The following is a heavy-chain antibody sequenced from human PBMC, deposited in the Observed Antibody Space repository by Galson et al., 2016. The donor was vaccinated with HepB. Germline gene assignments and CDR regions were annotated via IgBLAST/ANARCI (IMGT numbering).Heavy chain of an antibody. J-gene: IGHJ4*02. D-gene: IGHD5-12*01. Sequence: SLRLSCAASGFTFDNYGMTWVRQAPGKGLEWVGFIRSKAYDGTTEYAASVKGRFIISRDDSKSIAYLQMNSLKTEDTAVYYCTRDPDMLGKWLRSVEAFDYWGQGTLVTVSS. CDR2: IRSKAYDGTT. V-gene: IGHV3-49*04. CDR3: TRDPDMLGKWLRSVEAFDY. CDR1: GFTFDNYG.